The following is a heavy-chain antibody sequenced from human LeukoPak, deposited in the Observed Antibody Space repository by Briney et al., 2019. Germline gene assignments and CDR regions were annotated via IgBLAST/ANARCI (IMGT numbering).Heavy chain of an antibody. CDR3: ARSGRTDDFWSGYYAPWFNP. J-gene: IGHJ5*02. Sequence: SETLSLTCTVSGGSISSYYWSWIRQPPGKGLEWIGYIYYSGSTNYNPSLKSRVTISVDTSKNQFSLKLSSVTAADTAVYYCARSGRTDDFWSGYYAPWFNPWGQGTLVTVSS. V-gene: IGHV4-59*01. D-gene: IGHD3-3*01. CDR1: GGSISSYY. CDR2: IYYSGST.